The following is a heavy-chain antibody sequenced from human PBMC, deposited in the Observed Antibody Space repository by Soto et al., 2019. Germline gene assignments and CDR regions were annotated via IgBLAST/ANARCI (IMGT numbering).Heavy chain of an antibody. V-gene: IGHV1-69*13. J-gene: IGHJ3*02. CDR1: GGTSSSPA. Sequence: AVKVSCKASGGTSSSPAISWLRQAPGQGLEWMGGIIPIFGTANYAQKFQGRVTITADESTSTAYMELSSLRSEDTAVYYCARRYSSALDAFDIWGQGTMVTVSS. D-gene: IGHD6-19*01. CDR2: IIPIFGTA. CDR3: ARRYSSALDAFDI.